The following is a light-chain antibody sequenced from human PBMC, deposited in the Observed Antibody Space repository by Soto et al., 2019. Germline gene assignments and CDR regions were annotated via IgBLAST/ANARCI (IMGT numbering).Light chain of an antibody. CDR2: LNSDGSH. CDR3: QTWGTGLNWV. CDR1: SGHSSYA. J-gene: IGLJ3*02. V-gene: IGLV4-69*01. Sequence: QSVLTQSPSASASLGASVKLTCTLSSGHSSYAIAWHQQQPEKGPRYLMKLNSDGSHSKGAGIPDRFSGSSSGAERYLTISSLQSEDEADYYCQTWGTGLNWVFGGGTKLTVL.